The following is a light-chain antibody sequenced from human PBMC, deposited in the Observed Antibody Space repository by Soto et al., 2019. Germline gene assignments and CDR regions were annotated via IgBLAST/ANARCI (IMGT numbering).Light chain of an antibody. J-gene: IGKJ1*01. CDR3: QQYNSYPWS. CDR2: KAS. CDR1: QSISSW. Sequence: DIQMTQSPSTLSASVGARVTITCRASQSISSWLAWYQQKPGKAPKLLIYKASSLESGVPSRFSGSGSGTEFTITVSSLQPDDFATYYFQQYNSYPWSFGQGTKVEIK. V-gene: IGKV1-5*03.